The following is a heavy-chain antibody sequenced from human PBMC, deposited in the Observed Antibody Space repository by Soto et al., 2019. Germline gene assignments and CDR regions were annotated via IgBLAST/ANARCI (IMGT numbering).Heavy chain of an antibody. CDR1: GGSFSGYC. V-gene: IGHV4-34*01. J-gene: IGHJ4*02. Sequence: PSETLYLTCAVYGGSFSGYCWSWIRQPPGKGLEWIGEINHSGRTNYNPSLKSRVTISVDTSKSQFSLKLSSVTAADTAVYYCARGRKYYDFWSGYSHPRYYFNYWGQGTLVTVSS. CDR3: ARGRKYYDFWSGYSHPRYYFNY. D-gene: IGHD3-3*01. CDR2: INHSGRT.